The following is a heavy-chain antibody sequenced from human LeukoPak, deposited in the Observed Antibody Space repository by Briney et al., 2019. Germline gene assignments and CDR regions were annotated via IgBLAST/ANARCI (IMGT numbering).Heavy chain of an antibody. Sequence: ASVKVSCKASGGTFSSYAISWVRQAPGQGLEWMGRMNPNSGNTGYAQKFQGRVTITRNTSISTAYMELSSLRSEDTAVYYCARGCSSTSCLYNWFDPWGQGTLVTVSS. D-gene: IGHD2-2*01. CDR1: GGTFSSYA. CDR3: ARGCSSTSCLYNWFDP. J-gene: IGHJ5*02. V-gene: IGHV1-8*03. CDR2: MNPNSGNT.